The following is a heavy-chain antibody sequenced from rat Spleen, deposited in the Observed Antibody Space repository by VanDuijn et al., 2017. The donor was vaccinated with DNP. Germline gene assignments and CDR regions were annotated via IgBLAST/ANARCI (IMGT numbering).Heavy chain of an antibody. D-gene: IGHD1-3*01. V-gene: IGHV2-32*01. CDR2: IWSNGDP. CDR3: VRGDYGN. CDR1: GFSLPMYH. J-gene: IGHJ2*01. Sequence: QVQLTESGPGLVQPSETLSLTCTVSGFSLPMYHVHWVRQPPGKGLEWMGIIWSNGDPSYDSALKSRLSISRDTSKSQVFLKIHNLQTEDTATYYCVRGDYGNWGQGVMVTVSS.